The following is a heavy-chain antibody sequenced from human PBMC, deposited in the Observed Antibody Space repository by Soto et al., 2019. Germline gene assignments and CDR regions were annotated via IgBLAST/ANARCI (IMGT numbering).Heavy chain of an antibody. CDR3: PRNMTTVTWGFDP. Sequence: QITLKESGPTLVKPTQTLTLTCTFSGFSLTTSGVGVGWIRQPPGKALEWLALIYWDDDKRYSPSLKSSLTNTTNTSTPQVGRRMTNIAPANTASDFCPRNMTTVTWGFDPWGQGTLVTVSS. CDR1: GFSLTTSGVG. D-gene: IGHD4-17*01. J-gene: IGHJ5*02. V-gene: IGHV2-5*02. CDR2: IYWDDDK.